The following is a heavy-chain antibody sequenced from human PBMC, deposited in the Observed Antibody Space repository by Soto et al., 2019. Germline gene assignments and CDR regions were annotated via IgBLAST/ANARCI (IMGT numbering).Heavy chain of an antibody. V-gene: IGHV1-3*01. CDR2: INAGNGNT. Sequence: ASVKVSCKASGYTLTNYAMHWVRQAPGQRLEWMGWINAGNGNTEYSQKFQGRVTITRDKSASTVYMDLSSLRSEDTAVYYCARKGQYSYGYWGQ. CDR3: ARKGQYSYGY. D-gene: IGHD3-16*01. CDR1: GYTLTNYA. J-gene: IGHJ4*01.